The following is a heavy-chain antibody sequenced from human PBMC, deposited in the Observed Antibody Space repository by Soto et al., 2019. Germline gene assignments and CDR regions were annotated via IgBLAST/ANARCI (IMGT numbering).Heavy chain of an antibody. CDR3: ARVRDDSSVYSHFDY. Sequence: SETLSLTCTVSGGSVSSGSYYWSWIRQPPGKGLEWIGYIYYSGSTNYNPSLKSRVTISVDTSKNQFSLKLSSVTSADTAVYYCARVRDDSSVYSHFDYWGQGTLVTVSS. CDR1: GGSVSSGSYY. D-gene: IGHD3-22*01. J-gene: IGHJ4*02. V-gene: IGHV4-61*01. CDR2: IYYSGST.